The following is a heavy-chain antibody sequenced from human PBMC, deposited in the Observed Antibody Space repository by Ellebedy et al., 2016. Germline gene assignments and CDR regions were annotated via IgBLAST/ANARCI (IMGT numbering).Heavy chain of an antibody. J-gene: IGHJ4*02. CDR2: IYYSGTT. CDR3: ARHLTVREVADIPFGY. D-gene: IGHD2-2*02. V-gene: IGHV4-39*01. Sequence: SETLSLXCTVSGGSISSGTYYWGWIRQSPGTGLNWIGSIYYSGTTYYNPSLKSRVTISVDTSKNQFSLKLSSVTAADTAVYYCARHLTVREVADIPFGYWGQGTLVTVSS. CDR1: GGSISSGTYY.